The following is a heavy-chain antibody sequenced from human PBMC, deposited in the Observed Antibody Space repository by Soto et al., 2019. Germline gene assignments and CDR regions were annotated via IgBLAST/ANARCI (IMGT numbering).Heavy chain of an antibody. CDR2: IGNRGTGI. Sequence: QVQLVESGGGLVKPGGSLRLSCAASGFTFGDYYMTWIRQAPGKGLEWVSFIGNRGTGIYYADSVKGRFTIFRDNAKTSLYLQMNSLRAEDTAMYYCARDLRAVGMASRFDPWGQGTLVTVSS. J-gene: IGHJ5*02. D-gene: IGHD6-13*01. CDR3: ARDLRAVGMASRFDP. CDR1: GFTFGDYY. V-gene: IGHV3-11*01.